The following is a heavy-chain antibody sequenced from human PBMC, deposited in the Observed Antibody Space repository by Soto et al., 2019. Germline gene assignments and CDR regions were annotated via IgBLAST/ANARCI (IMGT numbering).Heavy chain of an antibody. D-gene: IGHD2-21*01. J-gene: IGHJ3*02. V-gene: IGHV1-58*01. CDR2: VAVVSGNT. CDR3: ARAKAVVIAALDI. CDR1: GFTFSTSA. Sequence: SVKVSCKASGFTFSTSAVQWVRQARAQGLEWIGWVAVVSGNTNYARAFQQRVTITRDMSTSTAYMELSSLTGADTAVHYCARAKAVVIAALDIWGQGTMVTVSS.